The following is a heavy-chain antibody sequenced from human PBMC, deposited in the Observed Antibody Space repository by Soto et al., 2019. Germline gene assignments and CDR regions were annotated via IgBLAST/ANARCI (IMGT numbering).Heavy chain of an antibody. Sequence: GGSLRLSCAASGFTFSSYSINWVRQAPGKGLEWVSSISSSSSYIYYADSVKGRFTISRDNAKNSLYLQMNSLRAEDTAVYYCARDGEYYYYGMDVWGQGTTVTVSS. CDR3: ARDGEYYYYGMDV. CDR2: ISSSSSYI. J-gene: IGHJ6*02. CDR1: GFTFSSYS. V-gene: IGHV3-21*01. D-gene: IGHD7-27*01.